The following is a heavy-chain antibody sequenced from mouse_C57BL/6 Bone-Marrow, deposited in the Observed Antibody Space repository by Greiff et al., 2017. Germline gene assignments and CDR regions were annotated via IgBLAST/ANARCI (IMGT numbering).Heavy chain of an antibody. Sequence: DVQLQESEGGLVQPGSSMKLSCTASGFTFSDYYMAWVRQVPEKGLEWVANINYDGSSTYYLDSLKSRFIISRDNAKNILYLQMSSLKSEDTATYYCAREGDWDAYFDYWGQGTTLTVSS. J-gene: IGHJ2*01. CDR3: AREGDWDAYFDY. D-gene: IGHD4-1*01. CDR1: GFTFSDYY. V-gene: IGHV5-16*01. CDR2: INYDGSST.